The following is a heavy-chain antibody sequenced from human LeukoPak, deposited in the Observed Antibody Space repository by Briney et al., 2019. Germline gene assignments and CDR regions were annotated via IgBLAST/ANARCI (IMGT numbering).Heavy chain of an antibody. J-gene: IGHJ3*02. D-gene: IGHD3-3*01. CDR2: IYNSGSS. CDR3: ARDKWSGEAFDI. Sequence: SETLSLTCTVSGGSISSYYWSWIRQPPGKGLEWIGYIYNSGSSNYNPSLKSRVTISVDTSKNLFSLKLSSVTAADTAVYYCARDKWSGEAFDIWGQGTMVTVS. CDR1: GGSISSYY. V-gene: IGHV4-59*01.